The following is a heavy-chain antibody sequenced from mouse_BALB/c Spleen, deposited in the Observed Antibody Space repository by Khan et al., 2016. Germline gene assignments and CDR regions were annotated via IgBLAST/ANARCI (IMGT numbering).Heavy chain of an antibody. CDR3: ARGYDYDYYFDY. CDR1: GYSITSDYA. CDR2: ISYSGST. J-gene: IGHJ2*01. V-gene: IGHV3-2*02. D-gene: IGHD2-4*01. Sequence: EVQLVESGPGLVKPSQSLSLTCTVTGYSITSDYAWNWIRQFPGNKLEWMGYISYSGSTSYNPSLKSRISITRDTSKNQFFLQLNSVTTEDTATDYWARGYDYDYYFDYWGQGTTLTVSS.